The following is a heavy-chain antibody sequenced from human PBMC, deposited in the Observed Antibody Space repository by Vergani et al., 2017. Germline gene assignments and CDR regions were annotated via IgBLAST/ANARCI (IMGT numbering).Heavy chain of an antibody. Sequence: EVQLVESGGGLVQPGGSLRLSRAASGFTFSSYSMNWVRQAPGKGLEWVSYISSSSSTIYYADSVKGRFTLSRDNAKNSLCLQMNSLRAEDTAGYYCAGDRSIAAAGPHYYGMDVWGQGTTVTVSS. J-gene: IGHJ6*02. V-gene: IGHV3-48*01. CDR1: GFTFSSYS. CDR3: AGDRSIAAAGPHYYGMDV. CDR2: ISSSSSTI. D-gene: IGHD6-13*01.